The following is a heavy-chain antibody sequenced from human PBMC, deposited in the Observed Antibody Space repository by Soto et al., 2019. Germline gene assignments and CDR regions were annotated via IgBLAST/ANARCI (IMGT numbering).Heavy chain of an antibody. CDR2: IYHSGST. CDR3: ARYGESTVYDY. J-gene: IGHJ4*02. CDR1: GGSISDFY. Sequence: PSETLSLTCTVSGGSISDFYWSWIRQPPGKGLEWIVEIYHSGSTNYNPSLKSRVTISVDKSKNQFSLKLSSVTAADTAVYYCARYGESTVYDYWGQGTLVTVSS. D-gene: IGHD3-10*01. V-gene: IGHV4-59*12.